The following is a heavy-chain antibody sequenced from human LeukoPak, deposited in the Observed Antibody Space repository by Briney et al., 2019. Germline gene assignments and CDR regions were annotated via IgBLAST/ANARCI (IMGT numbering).Heavy chain of an antibody. V-gene: IGHV4-4*07. J-gene: IGHJ4*02. CDR2: IYTSGST. CDR3: ARENFGAVIRCRYFDY. CDR1: GGSISSYY. Sequence: SETLSLTCTVSGGSISSYYWSWIRQPAGKGLEWIGRIYTSGSTNYNPSLKSRVTMSVDTSKNQFSLKLSSVTAADTAVYYCARENFGAVIRCRYFDYWGQGTLVTVSS. D-gene: IGHD3-3*01.